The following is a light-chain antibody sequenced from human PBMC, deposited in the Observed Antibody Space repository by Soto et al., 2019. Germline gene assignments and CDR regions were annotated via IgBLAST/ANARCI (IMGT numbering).Light chain of an antibody. V-gene: IGKV1-17*01. CDR2: GAS. CDR3: LQHNSYPLT. CDR1: QSISSY. Sequence: DIQMTQSPSSLSASVRDRVTITFRASQSISSYLAWFQQKPGKVPKRLIYGASSLQGGVPSRFSGSGSGTEFTLTISSLQPEDFATYYCLQHNSYPLTFGGGTKVDI. J-gene: IGKJ4*01.